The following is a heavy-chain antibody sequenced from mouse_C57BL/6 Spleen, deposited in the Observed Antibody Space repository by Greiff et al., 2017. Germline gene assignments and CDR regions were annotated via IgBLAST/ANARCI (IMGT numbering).Heavy chain of an antibody. Sequence: EVQLQQSVAELVRPGASVKLSCTASGFNIKHTYMHWVKQRPEQGLEWIGRIDPANGTTKYAPKFQGKATITADTSFNTAYLQLSSLTSEDTAIYYCAGPSSYIDYWGQGTTLTVSS. V-gene: IGHV14-3*01. CDR3: AGPSSYIDY. D-gene: IGHD1-1*01. CDR2: IDPANGTT. CDR1: GFNIKHTY. J-gene: IGHJ2*01.